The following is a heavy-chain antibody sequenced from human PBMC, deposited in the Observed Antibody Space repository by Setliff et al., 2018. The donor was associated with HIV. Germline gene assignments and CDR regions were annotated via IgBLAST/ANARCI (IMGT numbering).Heavy chain of an antibody. Sequence: GASVKVSCKASGGTFSSYAISWVRQAPGQGLEWVGWVNPNRGNTGFAQKFQGRLTITRDTSKDQVVLTMTNMDPVDTATYYCARIKRRMPGPPSRSEEIINAFDMWGQGTMVTVSS. J-gene: IGHJ3*02. CDR3: ARIKRRMPGPPSRSEEIINAFDM. V-gene: IGHV1-8*03. D-gene: IGHD2-2*01. CDR1: GGTFSSYA. CDR2: VNPNRGNT.